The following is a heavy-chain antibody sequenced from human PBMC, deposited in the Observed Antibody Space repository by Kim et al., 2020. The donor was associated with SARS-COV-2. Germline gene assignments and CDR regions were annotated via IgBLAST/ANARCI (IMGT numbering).Heavy chain of an antibody. J-gene: IGHJ4*02. Sequence: GGSLRLSCAASGFTFSSYAMSWVRQAPGKGLEWVSAISGSGGSTYYADSVKGRFTISRDNSKNTLYLQMNSLRAEDTAVYYCAKGNVAQLLLRGYFDYWGQGTLVTVSS. D-gene: IGHD2-15*01. CDR2: ISGSGGST. CDR1: GFTFSSYA. CDR3: AKGNVAQLLLRGYFDY. V-gene: IGHV3-23*01.